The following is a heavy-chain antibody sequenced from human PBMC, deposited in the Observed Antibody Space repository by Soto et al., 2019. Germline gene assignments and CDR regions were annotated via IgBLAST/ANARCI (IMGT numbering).Heavy chain of an antibody. Sequence: EVQLVESGGGLVKPGGSLRLSCAASGFTFSSYSMNWVRQAPGKGLEWVSSISSSSSYIYYADSVKGRFTISRDNAKNSLYLKMNSQRAEDTAVYYCARDWIAVFDYWGQGTLVTVSS. CDR3: ARDWIAVFDY. V-gene: IGHV3-21*01. CDR2: ISSSSSYI. D-gene: IGHD6-19*01. CDR1: GFTFSSYS. J-gene: IGHJ4*02.